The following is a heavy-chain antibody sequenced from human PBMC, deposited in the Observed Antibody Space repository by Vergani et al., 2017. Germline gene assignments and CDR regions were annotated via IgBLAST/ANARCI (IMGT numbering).Heavy chain of an antibody. CDR3: AKAKGTAIDNRAIPLGY. CDR1: GFTFSSYG. Sequence: QVQLVESGGGVVQPGGSLRLSCAASGFTFSSYGMHWVRQAPGKGLEWVAFIRYDGSNKYYADSVKGRFTISRDNSKHTLYLQMNSLRAEDTAVYYCAKAKGTAIDNRAIPLGYWGQGILVTVSA. D-gene: IGHD5-18*01. V-gene: IGHV3-30*02. J-gene: IGHJ4*02. CDR2: IRYDGSNK.